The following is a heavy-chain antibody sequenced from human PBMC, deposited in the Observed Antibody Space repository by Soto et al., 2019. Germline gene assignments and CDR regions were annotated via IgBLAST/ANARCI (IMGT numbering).Heavy chain of an antibody. D-gene: IGHD6-13*01. CDR1: GGSISSYY. V-gene: IGHV4-59*08. J-gene: IGHJ4*02. Sequence: SETLSLTCTVSGGSISSYYWSWIRQPPGKGLEWIGYIYYSGSTNYNPSLKSRVTISVDTSKNQFSLKLSSVTAADTAVYYCARLVGIAAFDYWGQGTLVTVSS. CDR2: IYYSGST. CDR3: ARLVGIAAFDY.